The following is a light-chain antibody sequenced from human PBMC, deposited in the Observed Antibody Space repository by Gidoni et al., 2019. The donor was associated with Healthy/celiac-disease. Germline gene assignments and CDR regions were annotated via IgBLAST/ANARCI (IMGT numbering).Light chain of an antibody. CDR2: GAS. CDR3: QQYGSSPLT. V-gene: IGKV3-20*01. J-gene: IGKJ4*01. Sequence: ENVLTQSPGTLSLSPGERATLSCRASQSVSNSYLAWYQQKPGQAPRLLIYGASSRATGIPDRFSGSGSGTDFTLTISRLEPEDFAVYYCQQYGSSPLTFGGXTKVEIK. CDR1: QSVSNSY.